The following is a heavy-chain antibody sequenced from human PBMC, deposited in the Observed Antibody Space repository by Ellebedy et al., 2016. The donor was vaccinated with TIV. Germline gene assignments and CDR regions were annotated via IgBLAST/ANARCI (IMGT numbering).Heavy chain of an antibody. CDR3: ARGYCSGGSCYSGDYYYYYGMDV. D-gene: IGHD2-15*01. CDR1: GGSISSGDYY. CDR2: IYYSGST. Sequence: SETLSLXXTVSGGSISSGDYYWSWIRQPPGKGLEWIGYIYYSGSTYYNPSLKSRVTISVDTSKNQFSLKLSSVTAADTAVYYCARGYCSGGSCYSGDYYYYYGMDVWGQGTTVTVSS. V-gene: IGHV4-30-4*01. J-gene: IGHJ6*02.